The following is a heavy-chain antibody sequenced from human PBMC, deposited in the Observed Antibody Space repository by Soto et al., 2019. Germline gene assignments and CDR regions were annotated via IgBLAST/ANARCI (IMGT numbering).Heavy chain of an antibody. J-gene: IGHJ4*02. CDR2: IYYSGNT. D-gene: IGHD3-10*01. CDR1: GGSVSSVSYY. Sequence: PSETLSLSCTVSGGSVSSVSYYWSWIRQPPGKGLEWIGYIYYSGNTNYNPSFQGQVTMSADKSINTAYLQWSSLRASDTAMYYCARRGDGYRFDYWGQGTLVTVSS. V-gene: IGHV4-61*03. CDR3: ARRGDGYRFDY.